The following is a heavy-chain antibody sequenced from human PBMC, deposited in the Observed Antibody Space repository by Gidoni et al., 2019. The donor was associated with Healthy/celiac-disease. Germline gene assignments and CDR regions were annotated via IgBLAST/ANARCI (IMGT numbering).Heavy chain of an antibody. CDR1: GFTFSDYY. V-gene: IGHV3-11*05. CDR3: ARVQYGDCADY. D-gene: IGHD4-17*01. CDR2: ISSSSSYT. J-gene: IGHJ4*02. Sequence: QVQLVESGGGLVKPGGSLRLPCAASGFTFSDYYMSWIRQAPGKGLEWVSYISSSSSYTNYADSVKGRFTISRDNAKNSLYLQMNSLRAEDTAVYYCARVQYGDCADYWGQGTLVTVSS.